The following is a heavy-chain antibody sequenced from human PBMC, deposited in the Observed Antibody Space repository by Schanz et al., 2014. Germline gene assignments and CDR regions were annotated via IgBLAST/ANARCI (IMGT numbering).Heavy chain of an antibody. CDR2: ISGSGGTT. D-gene: IGHD3-22*01. Sequence: EVQLLESGGGLVQPGGSLRLSCAASGFTFNSYAMSWVRQAPGRGLEWVSGISGSGGTTHYADSVEGRFTISRVTSKNTLYQRMKGLRAEDTAVYYCAKRRRGYFDSSGSYWWAFDFWGQGTLVSVSS. J-gene: IGHJ4*02. CDR3: AKRRRGYFDSSGSYWWAFDF. CDR1: GFTFNSYA. V-gene: IGHV3-23*01.